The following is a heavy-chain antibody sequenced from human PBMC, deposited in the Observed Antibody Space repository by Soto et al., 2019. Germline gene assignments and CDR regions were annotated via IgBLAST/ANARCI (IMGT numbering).Heavy chain of an antibody. CDR3: ARHYSSGSRSWFDS. J-gene: IGHJ5*01. CDR2: IYYSGST. Sequence: SETLSLSCSVSGGSINSSSYFWGWVRQPPGQGLEWIGSIYYSGSTYYNPSLRSRVTISVDTSKNQFSLKLSSVNAADTAVFYCARHYSSGSRSWFDSWGQGTLVTVSS. CDR1: GGSINSSSYF. V-gene: IGHV4-39*01. D-gene: IGHD6-25*01.